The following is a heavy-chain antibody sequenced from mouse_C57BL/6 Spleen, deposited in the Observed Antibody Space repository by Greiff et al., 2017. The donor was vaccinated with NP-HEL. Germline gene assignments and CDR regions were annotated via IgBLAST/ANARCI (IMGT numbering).Heavy chain of an antibody. D-gene: IGHD2-1*01. CDR2: IDPSDSET. V-gene: IGHV1-52*01. CDR3: GRRGYYGNYRGYFDV. CDR1: GYTFTSYW. J-gene: IGHJ1*03. Sequence: QVQLQQSGAELVRPGSSVKLSCKASGYTFTSYWMHWVKQRPIQGLAWIGNIDPSDSETHYNQKFKDKATLTVDKSSSTAYMQLSSLTSEDSAVYYCGRRGYYGNYRGYFDVWGTGTTVTVSS.